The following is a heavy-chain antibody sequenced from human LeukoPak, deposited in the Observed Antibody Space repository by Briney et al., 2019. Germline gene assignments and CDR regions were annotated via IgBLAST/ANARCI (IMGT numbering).Heavy chain of an antibody. V-gene: IGHV3-74*01. D-gene: IGHD5-18*01. CDR3: ARVVDTHFDY. J-gene: IGHJ4*02. CDR1: GFTVSSNY. Sequence: PGGSLRLSCAASGFTVSSNYMSWVRQAPGKGLVWVSRIKSDGSTTTYADSVKGRFTISRDNAKNTLYLQMNSLRAEDTAVYYCARVVDTHFDYWGQGTLVTVSS. CDR2: IKSDGSTT.